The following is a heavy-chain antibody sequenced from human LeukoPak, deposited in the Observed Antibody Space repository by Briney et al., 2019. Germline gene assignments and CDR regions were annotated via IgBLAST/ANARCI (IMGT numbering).Heavy chain of an antibody. V-gene: IGHV4-4*07. Sequence: SETLSLTCSFSGGSITSYYWSWIRQPAGKGLEWVGRIHTSGSTNYNPSPKSRVTMSVDTSKNQFSLKLSSVTAADTALYYCARDRYYYDSSGYLWFDYWGQGTLVTVSS. J-gene: IGHJ4*02. D-gene: IGHD3-22*01. CDR3: ARDRYYYDSSGYLWFDY. CDR2: IHTSGST. CDR1: GGSITSYY.